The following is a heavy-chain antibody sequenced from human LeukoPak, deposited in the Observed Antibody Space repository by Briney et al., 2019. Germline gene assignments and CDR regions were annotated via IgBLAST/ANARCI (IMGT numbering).Heavy chain of an antibody. J-gene: IGHJ4*02. V-gene: IGHV3-9*01. Sequence: GGSLRLSCAASGFTFDDYAMHWVRQAPGKGLEWVSGISWNSGSIGYADSVKGRFTISRDNAKNSLYLQMNSLRAEDTAVYYCASNYGSGSFYYDYWGQGTLVTVSS. D-gene: IGHD3-10*01. CDR2: ISWNSGSI. CDR3: ASNYGSGSFYYDY. CDR1: GFTFDDYA.